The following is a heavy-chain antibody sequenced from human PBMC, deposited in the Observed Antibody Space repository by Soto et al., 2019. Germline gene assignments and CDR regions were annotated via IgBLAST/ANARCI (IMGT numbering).Heavy chain of an antibody. Sequence: SETLSLTCTVSGGSISSGGYYWSWIRQHPGKGLEWIGYIYYSGSTYYNPSLKSRVTISVDTSKNQFSLKLSSVTAADTAVYYCARGRSALDWLFLRYWGQGTLVTVSS. J-gene: IGHJ4*02. D-gene: IGHD3-9*01. V-gene: IGHV4-31*03. CDR3: ARGRSALDWLFLRY. CDR2: IYYSGST. CDR1: GGSISSGGYY.